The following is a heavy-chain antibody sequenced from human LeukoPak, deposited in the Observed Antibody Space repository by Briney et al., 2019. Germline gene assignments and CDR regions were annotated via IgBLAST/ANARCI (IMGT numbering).Heavy chain of an antibody. CDR2: IWYDGSNK. CDR1: GFTFSSYG. D-gene: IGHD6-19*01. V-gene: IGHV3-33*01. CDR3: ARDGSSGWYWVDY. J-gene: IGHJ4*02. Sequence: GRSLRLSCAASGFTFSSYGMHWARQAPGKGLEWVAVIWYDGSNKYYADSVKGRFTISRDNSKNTLYLQMNSLRAEDTAVYYCARDGSSGWYWVDYWGQGTLVTVSS.